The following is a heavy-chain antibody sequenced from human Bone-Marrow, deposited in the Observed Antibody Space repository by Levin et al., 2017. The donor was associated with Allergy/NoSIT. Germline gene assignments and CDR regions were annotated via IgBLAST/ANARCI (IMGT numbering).Heavy chain of an antibody. D-gene: IGHD6-13*01. J-gene: IGHJ6*03. V-gene: IGHV1-69*13. Sequence: SVKVSCWASGGTFRSFGITWVRQAPGQSLEWLGGVIPDFGSTKYAQSFQGRMTIVSDESTSTAYMELSSLRSDDTAIYYCVRGTPAVAGTHYYYYMDVWGEGTTVTVSS. CDR3: VRGTPAVAGTHYYYYMDV. CDR2: VIPDFGST. CDR1: GGTFRSFG.